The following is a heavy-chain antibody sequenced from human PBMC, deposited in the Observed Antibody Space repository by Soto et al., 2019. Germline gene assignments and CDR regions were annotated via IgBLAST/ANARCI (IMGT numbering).Heavy chain of an antibody. CDR2: ISGSGGST. D-gene: IGHD2-2*01. V-gene: IGHV3-23*01. Sequence: EVQLLESGGGLVQPGGSLRLSCAASGFTFSSDAMSWVRQAPGKGLEWVSAISGSGGSTYYADSVKGRFTISRDNSKNTLYLQMNSLRAEDTAVYYCAKNVLVPAALVEYFDYWGQGTLVTVSS. CDR1: GFTFSSDA. CDR3: AKNVLVPAALVEYFDY. J-gene: IGHJ4*02.